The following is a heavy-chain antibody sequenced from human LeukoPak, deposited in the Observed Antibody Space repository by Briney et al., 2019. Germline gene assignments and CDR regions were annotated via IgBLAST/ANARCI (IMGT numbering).Heavy chain of an antibody. J-gene: IGHJ4*02. CDR1: GFTFSSFG. CDR3: AKGFLTGSSYYFDY. Sequence: GGSLRLSCAASGFTFSSFGIHWVRQAPDKGLEWVAFIRDDGSTKYYADSVKGRFIISRDNSKNTLYLQLNSLRAEDTAVYYCAKGFLTGSSYYFDYWGQGTLVTVSS. V-gene: IGHV3-30*02. D-gene: IGHD3-9*01. CDR2: IRDDGSTK.